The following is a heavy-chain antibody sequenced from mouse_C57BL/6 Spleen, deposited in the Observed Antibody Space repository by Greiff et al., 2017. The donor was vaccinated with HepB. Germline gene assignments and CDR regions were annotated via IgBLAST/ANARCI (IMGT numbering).Heavy chain of an antibody. Sequence: EVQLVESGGGLVKPGGSLKLSCAASGFTFISYTMSWVRQTPEKRLEWVATISGGGGNTYYPDSVKGRFTISRDNAKNTLYLQMSSLRSEDTALYYCARQGLLRGYFDYWGQGTTLTVSS. CDR1: GFTFISYT. D-gene: IGHD1-1*01. V-gene: IGHV5-9*01. J-gene: IGHJ2*01. CDR3: ARQGLLRGYFDY. CDR2: ISGGGGNT.